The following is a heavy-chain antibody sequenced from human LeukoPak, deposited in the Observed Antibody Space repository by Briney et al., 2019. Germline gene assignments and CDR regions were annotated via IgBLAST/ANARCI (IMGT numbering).Heavy chain of an antibody. CDR1: GGSFSGYY. J-gene: IGHJ4*02. D-gene: IGHD3-3*01. Sequence: SETLSLTCAVFGGSFSGYYWNWILQPPGKGLEWSGEINPSRNTNYNPSLNRRLTISVDTSNKQCSLKLISVTAADTAVYYCARRYDFWRGYPPPLDYWGQGTLVPVSS. CDR3: ARRYDFWRGYPPPLDY. CDR2: INPSRNT. V-gene: IGHV4-34*01.